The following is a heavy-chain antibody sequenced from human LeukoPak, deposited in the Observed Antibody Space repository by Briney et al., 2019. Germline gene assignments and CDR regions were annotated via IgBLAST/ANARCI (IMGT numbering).Heavy chain of an antibody. D-gene: IGHD3-10*01. CDR2: INPNSGGT. J-gene: IGHJ6*03. CDR1: GYTFTGYY. CDR3: ARGGPMVRGVNSYYYYMDV. Sequence: GASVKVSCKASGYTFTGYYMHWVRQAPGQGLERMGWINPNSGGTNYAQKFQGRVTMTRDTSISTAYMELSRLRSDDTAVYYCARGGPMVRGVNSYYYYMDVWGKGTTVTVSS. V-gene: IGHV1-2*02.